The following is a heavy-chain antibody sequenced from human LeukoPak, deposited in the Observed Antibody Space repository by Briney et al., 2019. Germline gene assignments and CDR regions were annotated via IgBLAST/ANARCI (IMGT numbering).Heavy chain of an antibody. CDR3: AKDVPGSGWSFDY. D-gene: IGHD6-19*01. CDR2: ITESGGST. V-gene: IGHV3-23*01. Sequence: QPGASLRLSCAASGFTLSSYAMSWVRQAPGKGLEWVSAITESGGSTYYADSVKGRFTVSRGNSKNTLYLQMNSLRAEDTAIYYCAKDVPGSGWSFDYWGQGTLVTVSS. J-gene: IGHJ4*02. CDR1: GFTLSSYA.